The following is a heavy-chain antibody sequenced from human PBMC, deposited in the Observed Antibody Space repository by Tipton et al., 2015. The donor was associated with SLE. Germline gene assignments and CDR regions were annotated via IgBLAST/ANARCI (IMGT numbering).Heavy chain of an antibody. Sequence: TLSLTCAVSGYSISSGYYWGWIRRPPGKGLEWIGSIYHSGSTYYNPSLKSRVTISVDTSKNQFSLKLSSVTAADTAVYYCAREGLIVVDRDYYGMDVWGQGTTVTVSS. J-gene: IGHJ6*02. CDR1: GYSISSGYY. CDR3: AREGLIVVDRDYYGMDV. D-gene: IGHD3-22*01. CDR2: IYHSGST. V-gene: IGHV4-38-2*02.